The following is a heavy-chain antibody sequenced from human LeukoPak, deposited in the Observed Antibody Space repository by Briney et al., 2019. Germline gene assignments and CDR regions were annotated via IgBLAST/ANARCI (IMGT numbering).Heavy chain of an antibody. CDR1: GFTFSSYG. J-gene: IGHJ4*02. D-gene: IGHD6-19*01. V-gene: IGHV3-23*01. CDR3: ARAGIEVAGFDY. CDR2: ISGSGGST. Sequence: GGSLRLSCAASGFTFSSYGMSWVRQAPGKGLEWVSVISGSGGSTYYADSVKGRFTISRDNAKNSLYLQMNSLRAEDTAFYYCARAGIEVAGFDYWGQGTLVTVSS.